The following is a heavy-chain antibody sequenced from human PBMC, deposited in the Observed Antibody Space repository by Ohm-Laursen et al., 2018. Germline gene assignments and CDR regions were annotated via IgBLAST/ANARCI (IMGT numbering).Heavy chain of an antibody. CDR3: ARLGGYRVLMVYADS. Sequence: ESLRISCKGSGYRFTSYWIGWVRQMPGKGLEWMGIIYPGDSDTKYSPSFQGQVTISADKSISTAYLQWSSLKASDTAMYYCARLGGYRVLMVYADSWGQGTLVTVSS. CDR2: IYPGDSDT. V-gene: IGHV5-51*01. CDR1: GYRFTSYW. D-gene: IGHD2-8*01. J-gene: IGHJ4*02.